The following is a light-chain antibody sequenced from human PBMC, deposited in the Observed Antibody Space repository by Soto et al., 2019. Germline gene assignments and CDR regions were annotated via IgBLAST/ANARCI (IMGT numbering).Light chain of an antibody. CDR1: QSVSSN. CDR2: DAS. CDR3: QQYNNWPRT. Sequence: EVVMTQSPATLSVSPGERATLSCRASQSVSSNVAWYQQKPGQAPRLLIYDASTRATGIPARFSGSGSGTEFTLTINNLQSEDFAVYYCQQYNNWPRTFGQGTKVDI. V-gene: IGKV3-15*01. J-gene: IGKJ1*01.